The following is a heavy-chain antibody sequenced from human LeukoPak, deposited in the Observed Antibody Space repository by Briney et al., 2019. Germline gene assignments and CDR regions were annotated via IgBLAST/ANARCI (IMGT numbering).Heavy chain of an antibody. V-gene: IGHV1-18*01. J-gene: IGHJ6*02. CDR2: ISAYNGNT. D-gene: IGHD2-2*01. CDR1: GYTFTSYG. Sequence: ASVKVSCKASGYTFTSYGISWVRQAPGQGLEWMGWISAYNGNTNYAQKLQGSVTMTTDTSTSTAYMELRSLRFDDTAVYYCARYCSSTSCYEWNYGMDVWGQGTTVTVSS. CDR3: ARYCSSTSCYEWNYGMDV.